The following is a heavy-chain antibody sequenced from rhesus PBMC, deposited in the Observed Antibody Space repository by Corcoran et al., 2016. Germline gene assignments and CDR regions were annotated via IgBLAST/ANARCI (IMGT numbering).Heavy chain of an antibody. J-gene: IGHJ4*01. CDR2: IGGSRGST. CDR1: GYSISSGYG. V-gene: IGHV4-127*01. Sequence: QVQLQESGPGLVKPSETLSLTCAVSGYSISSGYGWSWIRQPPGKGLEWIGYIGGSRGSTNYNPPLKSRVTISKDTSKNQFSLKLSSVTAADTAVYYCARAPGGWYFDYWGQGVLVTVSS. CDR3: ARAPGGWYFDY. D-gene: IGHD2-21*01.